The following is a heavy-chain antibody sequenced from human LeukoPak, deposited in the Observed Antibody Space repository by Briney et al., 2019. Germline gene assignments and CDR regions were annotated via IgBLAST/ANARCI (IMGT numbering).Heavy chain of an antibody. CDR3: ARHYYDSSGYYPFDY. J-gene: IGHJ4*02. V-gene: IGHV1-2*02. CDR1: GYTFTSYD. Sequence: ASVKVSCKASGYTFTSYDINWVRQAPGQGLEWMGWINPNSGGTNYAQKFQGRVTMTRDTSISTAYMELSRLRSDDTAVYYCARHYYDSSGYYPFDYWGQGTLVTVSS. CDR2: INPNSGGT. D-gene: IGHD3-22*01.